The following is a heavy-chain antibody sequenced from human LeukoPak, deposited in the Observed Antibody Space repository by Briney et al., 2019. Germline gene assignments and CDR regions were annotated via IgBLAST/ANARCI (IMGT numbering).Heavy chain of an antibody. J-gene: IGHJ4*02. CDR3: ARVTTGGYYNY. D-gene: IGHD3-22*01. Sequence: SQTLSLICTVSVGSISIGSYYCSWIRQPAGKGLEWIGRIYTSGSTNYNPSLKSRVTISIDTTEIHFSLKLSSVTAAGTAVYYCARVTTGGYYNYWGQGTLVTVSS. V-gene: IGHV4-61*02. CDR2: IYTSGST. CDR1: VGSISIGSYY.